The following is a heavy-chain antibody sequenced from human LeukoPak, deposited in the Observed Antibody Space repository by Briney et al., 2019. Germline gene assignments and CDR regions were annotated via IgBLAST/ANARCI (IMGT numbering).Heavy chain of an antibody. CDR2: LYHSGTT. D-gene: IGHD5-24*01. V-gene: IGHV4-59*08. Sequence: SETLSLTCTVSGGSISTYDWSWIRQPPGKGLGWIGYLYHSGTTNYNPSLKSRVTISVDTSKNEFSLKLTSVTAADTAVYYCARLGYNDYVARYFDLWGRGTLVTVSS. J-gene: IGHJ2*01. CDR3: ARLGYNDYVARYFDL. CDR1: GGSISTYD.